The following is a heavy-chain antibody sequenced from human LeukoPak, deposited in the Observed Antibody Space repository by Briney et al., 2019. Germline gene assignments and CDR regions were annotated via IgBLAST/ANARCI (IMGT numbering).Heavy chain of an antibody. CDR2: IYPGDSDS. D-gene: IGHD6-13*01. CDR3: ARLSGGPQQLIPFDY. Sequence: ASVRVSCKASGYTFSDYYIHWVRQAPGQGLEWMGIIYPGDSDSRYSPSFQGQVTISADKSISTAYLQWSSLKASDTAMYYCARLSGGPQQLIPFDYWGQGTLVTVSS. V-gene: IGHV5-51*01. J-gene: IGHJ4*02. CDR1: GYTFSDYY.